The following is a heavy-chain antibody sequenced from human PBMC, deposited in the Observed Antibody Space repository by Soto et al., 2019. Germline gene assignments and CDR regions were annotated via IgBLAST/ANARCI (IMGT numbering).Heavy chain of an antibody. CDR2: IYHNEHT. J-gene: IGHJ6*02. CDR3: GRKKDFFYGVAV. V-gene: IGHV4-4*02. Sequence: QVQLQESGPGLVKPSGTLSLTCAVSGVSISSSQWWSWVRQPPGRGLEWIGEIYHNEHTNYNPSPRSRLTMPLAQSKNQVSLKLSSVTAADTATYSCGRKKDFFYGVAVWGQGTTVTVSS. CDR1: GVSISSSQW.